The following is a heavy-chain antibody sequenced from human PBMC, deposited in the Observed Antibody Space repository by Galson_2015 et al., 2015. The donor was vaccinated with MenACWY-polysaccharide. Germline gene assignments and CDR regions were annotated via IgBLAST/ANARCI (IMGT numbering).Heavy chain of an antibody. CDR2: IKSDGSTT. V-gene: IGHV3-74*01. CDR3: AHSISGGKLDY. Sequence: SLRLSCAASGFTFSNYWMHWVRQAPGEGLVWVSRIKSDGSTTDNADSVKGRFTISRDNAKNTLYLEMNSLRAEDTAVYYCAHSISGGKLDYWGQGTLVTVSS. J-gene: IGHJ4*02. CDR1: GFTFSNYW. D-gene: IGHD4-23*01.